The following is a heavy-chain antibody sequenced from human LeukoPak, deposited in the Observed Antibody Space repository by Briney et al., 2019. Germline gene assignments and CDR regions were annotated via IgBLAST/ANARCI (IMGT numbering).Heavy chain of an antibody. Sequence: PGGSLRLSWVASGFIYISYSLYGVRQAPGMGLEWVSYISSGSNTIDYADSVKGRFTISRDNAKSSLYLQMNSLRAEDTAVYYCARDLSDPPHLITYHHYMDVWGKGATVTVSS. CDR2: ISSGSNTI. J-gene: IGHJ6*03. D-gene: IGHD2-2*01. V-gene: IGHV3-48*01. CDR1: GFIYISYS. CDR3: ARDLSDPPHLITYHHYMDV.